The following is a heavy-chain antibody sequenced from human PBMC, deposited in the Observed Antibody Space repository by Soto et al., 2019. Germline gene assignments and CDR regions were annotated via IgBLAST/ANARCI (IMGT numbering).Heavy chain of an antibody. J-gene: IGHJ3*02. V-gene: IGHV3-74*01. CDR2: INGDGSIT. Sequence: GGSLRLSCAASGFTFSSNWMHWVRQAPGKGLVWVSRINGDGSITNYADSVKGRFTISRDNANNTLHLHMNSLRAEDTAVYYCARGFCSGGFCYVHAFNIWGQGTMVTVSS. CDR3: ARGFCSGGFCYVHAFNI. D-gene: IGHD2-15*01. CDR1: GFTFSSNW.